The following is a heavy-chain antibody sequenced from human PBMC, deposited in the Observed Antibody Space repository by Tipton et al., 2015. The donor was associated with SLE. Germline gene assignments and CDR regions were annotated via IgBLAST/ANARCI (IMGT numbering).Heavy chain of an antibody. CDR1: GGSISSGSYY. Sequence: LRLSCTVSGGSISSGSYYWSWIRQPPGKGLEWIGEINHSGSTNYNPSLKSRVTISVDTSKNQFSLKLSSVTAADTAVYYCARVGVGADYYYGMDVWGQGTTVTVSS. J-gene: IGHJ6*02. V-gene: IGHV4-39*07. D-gene: IGHD1-26*01. CDR2: INHSGST. CDR3: ARVGVGADYYYGMDV.